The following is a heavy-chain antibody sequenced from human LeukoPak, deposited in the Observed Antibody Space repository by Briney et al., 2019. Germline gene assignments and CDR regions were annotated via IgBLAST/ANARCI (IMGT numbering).Heavy chain of an antibody. Sequence: PGGSLRLSCVASGFTFSSYWLAWVRQAPGKGLEWVANIKHDGSEEYYVDSVKGRFTISRDNAKNSLYLQMKSLRAEDTAVYYCGRIAINANNGMDVWGQGTTVTVSS. V-gene: IGHV3-7*05. CDR1: GFTFSSYW. CDR3: GRIAINANNGMDV. J-gene: IGHJ6*02. D-gene: IGHD1/OR15-1a*01. CDR2: IKHDGSEE.